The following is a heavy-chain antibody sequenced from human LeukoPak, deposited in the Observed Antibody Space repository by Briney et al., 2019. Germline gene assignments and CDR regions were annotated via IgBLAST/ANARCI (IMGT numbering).Heavy chain of an antibody. CDR1: GFTFSSYW. CDR3: ARGGGLDV. CDR2: INHNGSVN. D-gene: IGHD3-16*01. Sequence: GGSLRLSCAASGFTFSSYWMNWARQAPGKGLEWVASINHNGSVNYYVDSVKGRFTISRDNAKNSLHPQMSNLRAEDTAVYFCARGGGLDVWGQGATVTVSS. V-gene: IGHV3-7*03. J-gene: IGHJ6*02.